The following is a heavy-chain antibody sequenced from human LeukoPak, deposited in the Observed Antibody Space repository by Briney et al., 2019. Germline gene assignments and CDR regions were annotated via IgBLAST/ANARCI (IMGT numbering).Heavy chain of an antibody. Sequence: GGSLRLSCAASGFTFSSYWMSWVRQAPGKGLEWVANIKHDGSEKYYVDSVKGRFTISRDNPKNSLYLQMNSLRAEDTAVYYCAKDRELIPDYWGQGTLVTVSS. CDR2: IKHDGSEK. D-gene: IGHD1-7*01. J-gene: IGHJ4*02. CDR3: AKDRELIPDY. CDR1: GFTFSSYW. V-gene: IGHV3-7*01.